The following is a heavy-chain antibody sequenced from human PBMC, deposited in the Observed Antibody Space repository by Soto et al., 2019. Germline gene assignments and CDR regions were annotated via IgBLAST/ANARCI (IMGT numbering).Heavy chain of an antibody. CDR2: IYHSGST. J-gene: IGHJ4*02. CDR3: ARGTQYSSSWPFDY. D-gene: IGHD6-13*01. Sequence: QVQLQESGPGLVKPSGTLSLTCVVSGGSISSSNWWSWVRQPPGKGLEWIGEIYHSGSTNNNPSRKTRATQSVDKSKNQISPKLSSVTAADTAVYYCARGTQYSSSWPFDYWGQGTLVTVSS. V-gene: IGHV4-4*02. CDR1: GGSISSSNW.